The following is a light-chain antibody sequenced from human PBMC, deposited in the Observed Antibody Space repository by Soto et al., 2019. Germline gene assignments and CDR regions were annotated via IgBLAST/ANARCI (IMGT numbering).Light chain of an antibody. Sequence: EIVLTQSPATLSLSPGERATLSCRASQSVSSYLAWYQQKPGQAPRLLIYDASNRATGIPARFSGSGSGTDFTLTISCLEPEDFAVYYCQRRSNWPPWTCGQGTKVEIK. CDR1: QSVSSY. CDR2: DAS. V-gene: IGKV3-11*01. CDR3: QRRSNWPPWT. J-gene: IGKJ1*01.